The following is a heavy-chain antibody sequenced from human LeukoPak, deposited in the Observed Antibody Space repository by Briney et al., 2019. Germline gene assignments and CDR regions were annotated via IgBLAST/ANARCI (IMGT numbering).Heavy chain of an antibody. CDR1: GGSISSYY. CDR3: ARDTRNYDSSGYYYFDY. Sequence: KPSETLSLTCTVSGGSISSYYWSWIRQPPGKGLEWIGNIYKSGSTNYNPSLKSRVTMSVDTSKNQFSLRLNSVTAADTAVYYCARDTRNYDSSGYYYFDYWGQGTLVTVSS. V-gene: IGHV4-59*01. CDR2: IYKSGST. J-gene: IGHJ4*02. D-gene: IGHD3-22*01.